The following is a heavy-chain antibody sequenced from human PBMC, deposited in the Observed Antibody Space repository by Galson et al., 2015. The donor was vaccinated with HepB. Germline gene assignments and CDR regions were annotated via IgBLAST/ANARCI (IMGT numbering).Heavy chain of an antibody. V-gene: IGHV3-30*04. Sequence: SLRLSCAASGFTFSSYAMHWVRQAPGKGLEWVAVISYDGSNKYYADSVKGRFTISRDNSKNTLYLQMNSLRAEDTAVYYCARVKNYYDSSGYYALDYWGQGTLVTVSS. D-gene: IGHD3-22*01. J-gene: IGHJ4*02. CDR3: ARVKNYYDSSGYYALDY. CDR2: ISYDGSNK. CDR1: GFTFSSYA.